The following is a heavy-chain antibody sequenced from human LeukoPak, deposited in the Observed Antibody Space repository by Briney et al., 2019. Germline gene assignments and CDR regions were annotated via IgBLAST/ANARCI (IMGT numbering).Heavy chain of an antibody. CDR3: TRRMATTGRYYFDY. V-gene: IGHV4-30-4*01. D-gene: IGHD1-1*01. CDR2: ISYSGTT. Sequence: PSGTLSLTCTVSGVSISSYYWSWIRQPPGKGLGWIGYISYSGTTYYNASLKSRLTISRDTSKNQFSLKLSSVTAADTAMYYCTRRMATTGRYYFDYWGQGTLVTVSS. CDR1: GVSISSYY. J-gene: IGHJ4*02.